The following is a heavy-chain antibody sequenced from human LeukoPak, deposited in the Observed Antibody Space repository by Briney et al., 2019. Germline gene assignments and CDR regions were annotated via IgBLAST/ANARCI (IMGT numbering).Heavy chain of an antibody. J-gene: IGHJ3*02. V-gene: IGHV4-4*07. CDR1: RGSISSYY. Sequence: TSETLSLTCTVSRGSISSYYWSWIRQPAGKGLERIGRIYTRGRTNYNPSLKSRVTMSVDTSKNQFSLRLRSVTAADTAVYCCARVRDSSGYYLGAFDIWGQGTMVTVSS. D-gene: IGHD3-22*01. CDR3: ARVRDSSGYYLGAFDI. CDR2: IYTRGRT.